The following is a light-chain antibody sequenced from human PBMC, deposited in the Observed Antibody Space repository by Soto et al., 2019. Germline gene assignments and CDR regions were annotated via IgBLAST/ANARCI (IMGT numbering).Light chain of an antibody. CDR2: DAS. J-gene: IGKJ1*01. CDR3: QKYNRYSS. Sequence: DIQMPQSPSTLSASVGDRVTITCRASQSISSWLAWYQQKTGKAPKLLIYDASSLESGVPSWFSGSGSGTEFTLTISSLQPDDFATYYSQKYNRYSSFGQGTKVDIK. V-gene: IGKV1-5*01. CDR1: QSISSW.